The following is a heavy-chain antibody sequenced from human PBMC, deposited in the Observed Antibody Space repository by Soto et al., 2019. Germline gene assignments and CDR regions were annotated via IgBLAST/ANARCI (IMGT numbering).Heavy chain of an antibody. Sequence: EVQLLESGGGLVQPGGSLRLSCAASGFTFSSYAMSWVRQAPGQGLEWVSAISGSGGSTYYADSVKGRFTISRDNSKNTLYLQMNSLRAEDTAVYYCANAPSTLVNPGDAFDIWGQGTMVTVSS. CDR2: ISGSGGST. J-gene: IGHJ3*02. V-gene: IGHV3-23*01. CDR3: ANAPSTLVNPGDAFDI. D-gene: IGHD2-2*01. CDR1: GFTFSSYA.